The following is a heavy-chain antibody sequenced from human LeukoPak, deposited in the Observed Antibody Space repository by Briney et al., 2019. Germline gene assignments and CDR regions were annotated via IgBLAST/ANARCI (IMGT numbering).Heavy chain of an antibody. CDR2: IYSGDST. V-gene: IGHV3-66*01. J-gene: IGHJ4*02. D-gene: IGHD6-19*01. Sequence: GGSLRLSCAASGFTFSSYWMSWVRQAPGEGLEWVSVIYSGDSTYYADSVKGRFSISRDSSKNTVYLQMDSLKAEDTAVYYCAGGWSSGWLDYWGQGTLVTVSA. CDR3: AGGWSSGWLDY. CDR1: GFTFSSYW.